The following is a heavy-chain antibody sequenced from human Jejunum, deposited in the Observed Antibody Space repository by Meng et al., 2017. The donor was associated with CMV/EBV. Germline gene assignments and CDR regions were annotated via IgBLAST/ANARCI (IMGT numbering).Heavy chain of an antibody. Sequence: YGMNCVRQAPTKGLECVSYIGSSSSTIYYADSVKGRFTISRDNAKNSLYLQVDSLRAEDTAVYYCARRRDRSGDYFYYYGVDVWGRGTSVTVSS. CDR1: YG. J-gene: IGHJ6*02. CDR2: IGSSSSTI. D-gene: IGHD2/OR15-2a*01. V-gene: IGHV3-48*04. CDR3: ARRRDRSGDYFYYYGVDV.